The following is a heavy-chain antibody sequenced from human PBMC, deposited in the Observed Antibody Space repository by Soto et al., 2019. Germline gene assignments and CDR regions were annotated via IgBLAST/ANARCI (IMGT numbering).Heavy chain of an antibody. J-gene: IGHJ6*02. CDR1: GYTFTGYY. Sequence: ASVKVSCKASGYTFTGYYMHWVRQAPGQGLEWMGWINPNSGGTNYAQKFQGRDTMTRDTSISTAYMELSRLRSDDTAVYYCARWAYGGNSYYGMDVWGQGTTVTVSS. V-gene: IGHV1-2*02. D-gene: IGHD4-17*01. CDR3: ARWAYGGNSYYGMDV. CDR2: INPNSGGT.